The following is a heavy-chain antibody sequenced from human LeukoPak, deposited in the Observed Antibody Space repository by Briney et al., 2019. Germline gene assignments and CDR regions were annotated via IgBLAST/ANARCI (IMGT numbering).Heavy chain of an antibody. J-gene: IGHJ3*02. Sequence: GGSLRLSCAASGFTFDDYAMRWVRQAPGKGLEWVSGISWNSGSIGYADSVKGRFTISRDNSKNTLYLLLNSLRVDDTAVYYCANRRLGRGAFDIWGQGTMVTVSS. CDR1: GFTFDDYA. CDR2: ISWNSGSI. CDR3: ANRRLGRGAFDI. D-gene: IGHD7-27*01. V-gene: IGHV3-9*01.